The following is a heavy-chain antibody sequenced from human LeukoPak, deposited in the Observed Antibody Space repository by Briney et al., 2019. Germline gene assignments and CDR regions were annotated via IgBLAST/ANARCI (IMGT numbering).Heavy chain of an antibody. D-gene: IGHD1-26*01. J-gene: IGHJ4*02. Sequence: SETLSLTCTVSGGSISSGGYYWSWIRQHPGKGLEWIGYIYYSGSTNYNPSLKSRVTISVDTSKNQFSLKLSSVTAADTAVYYCARAQRGSYTFDYWGQGTLVTVSS. CDR3: ARAQRGSYTFDY. V-gene: IGHV4-31*03. CDR1: GGSISSGGYY. CDR2: IYYSGST.